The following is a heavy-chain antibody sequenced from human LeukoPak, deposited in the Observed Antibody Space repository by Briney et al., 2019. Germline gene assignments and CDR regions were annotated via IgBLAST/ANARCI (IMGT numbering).Heavy chain of an antibody. CDR3: ARVAAAGFFDY. CDR1: GGPFSGYY. D-gene: IGHD6-13*01. CDR2: INHSGST. J-gene: IGHJ4*02. Sequence: LETLSLTCAVYGGPFSGYYWSWIRQPPGKGLEWIGEINHSGSTNYNPSLKSRVTISVDTSKNQFSLKLSSVTAADTAVYYCARVAAAGFFDYWGQGTLVTVSS. V-gene: IGHV4-34*01.